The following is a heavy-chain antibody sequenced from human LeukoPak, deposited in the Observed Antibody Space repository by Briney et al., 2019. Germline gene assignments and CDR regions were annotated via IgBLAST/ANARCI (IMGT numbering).Heavy chain of an antibody. CDR3: ARDLYILTGYYTSDPNYGMDV. D-gene: IGHD3-9*01. CDR2: ISSSSSYT. Sequence: GGSLRLSCAASGFTFSDYYMSWIRQAPGKGLEWVSYISSSSSYTNYADSVKGRFTISRDNAKNSLYLQMNSLRAEDTAVYYCARDLYILTGYYTSDPNYGMDVRGKGTTVTVSS. V-gene: IGHV3-11*06. J-gene: IGHJ6*04. CDR1: GFTFSDYY.